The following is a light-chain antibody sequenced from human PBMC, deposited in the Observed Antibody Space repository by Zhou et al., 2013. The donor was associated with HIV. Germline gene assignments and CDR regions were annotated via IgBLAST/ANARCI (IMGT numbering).Light chain of an antibody. V-gene: IGKV3-15*01. Sequence: EVLMTQSPVTLSVSPGARATLSCRASQSVDTYLAWYQQRPGQPPRLLIYDASTRATGVPARFSGSGSGTEFTLIISSLQSEDFGVYYCQQYYNWPPYTFGQGTKVEIK. CDR1: QSVDTY. CDR2: DAS. CDR3: QQYYNWPPYT. J-gene: IGKJ2*01.